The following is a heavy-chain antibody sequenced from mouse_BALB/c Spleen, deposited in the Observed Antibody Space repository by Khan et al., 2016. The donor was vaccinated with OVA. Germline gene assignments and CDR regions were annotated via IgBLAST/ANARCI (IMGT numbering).Heavy chain of an antibody. D-gene: IGHD1-1*01. CDR2: IYPGSGSI. J-gene: IGHJ3*01. CDR1: GYSFTDYI. CDR3: ARRDYGSTYPGFVY. V-gene: IGHV1-77*01. Sequence: QVQLQQSGPELVMPGASVKMSCKASGYSFTDYIISWVKQRTGQGLQWIGEIYPGSGSIYSNERFKGRATLTADKSSNKANMQLSGLPSEDSAVYVCARRDYGSTYPGFVYWGQGTLVTVSA.